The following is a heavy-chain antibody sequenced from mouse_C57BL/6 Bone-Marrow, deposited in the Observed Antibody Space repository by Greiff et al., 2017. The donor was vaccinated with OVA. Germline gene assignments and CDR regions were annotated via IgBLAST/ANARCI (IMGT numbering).Heavy chain of an antibody. D-gene: IGHD2-14*01. CDR2: INPNNGGT. CDR1: GYTFTDYN. CDR3: ARSEYDKGYAMDY. Sequence: EVQLVESGPELVKPGASVKIPCKASGYTFTDYNMDWVKQSHGKSLEWIGDINPNNGGTIYNQKFKGKAKLTVDKSSSTAYMELRSLTSEDTAVYYCARSEYDKGYAMDYWGQGTSVTVSS. J-gene: IGHJ4*01. V-gene: IGHV1-18*01.